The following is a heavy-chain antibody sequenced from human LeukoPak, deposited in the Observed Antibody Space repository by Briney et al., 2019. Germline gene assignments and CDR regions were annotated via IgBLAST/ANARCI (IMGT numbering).Heavy chain of an antibody. CDR1: GGSINNYY. Sequence: SETLSLTCTVSGGSINNYYWSWIRQPPGKGLEWIGYIYYNGSTYNPSLKSRVTISIDTSKNHFSLKLTSVTAADTAVYYCARELSSGWYRYFDYWGQGTWSPSPQ. D-gene: IGHD6-19*01. CDR2: IYYNGST. CDR3: ARELSSGWYRYFDY. J-gene: IGHJ4*02. V-gene: IGHV4-59*01.